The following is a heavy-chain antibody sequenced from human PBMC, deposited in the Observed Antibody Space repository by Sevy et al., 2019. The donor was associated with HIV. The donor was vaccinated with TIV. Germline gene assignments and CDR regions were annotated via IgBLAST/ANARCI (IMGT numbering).Heavy chain of an antibody. J-gene: IGHJ6*01. CDR2: IYHSGTT. Sequence: SETLSLTCTVSGGSISSFYWNWIRHSPGKGLEWIGYIYHSGTTSYNPSLKSRVTISVDTSNNQFSLRLTSVTAADTAIYYCARAGGAKDYGMDGWGQGTMVSVSS. CDR1: GGSISSFY. D-gene: IGHD3-10*01. V-gene: IGHV4-59*01. CDR3: ARAGGAKDYGMDG.